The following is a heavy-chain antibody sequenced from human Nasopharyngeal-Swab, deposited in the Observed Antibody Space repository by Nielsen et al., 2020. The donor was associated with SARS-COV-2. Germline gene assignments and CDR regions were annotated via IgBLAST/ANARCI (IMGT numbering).Heavy chain of an antibody. J-gene: IGHJ4*02. CDR3: ARDYYDYVWGSYRYLDYFDY. V-gene: IGHV3-74*01. Sequence: VRQAPGKGLVWVSRINSDGSSTTYADSVKGRFTISRDNAKNTLYLQMNSLRAEDTAVYYCARDYYDYVWGSYRYLDYFDYWGQGTLVTVSS. D-gene: IGHD3-16*02. CDR2: INSDGSST.